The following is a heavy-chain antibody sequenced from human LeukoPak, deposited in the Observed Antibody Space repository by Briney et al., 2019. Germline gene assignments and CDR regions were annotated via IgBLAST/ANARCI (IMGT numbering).Heavy chain of an antibody. V-gene: IGHV1-46*01. D-gene: IGHD6-13*01. CDR2: IDPGGGST. J-gene: IGHJ4*02. CDR1: GYTFTSYY. Sequence: ASVKVSCKASGYTFTSYYMHWVRQAPGQGLEWMGIIDPGGGSTNHAQKFQGRVTMTRDTSTSTVHMELSSLSSEDTAVYYCARGAFITAAGTGDYWGQGTLVTVSS. CDR3: ARGAFITAAGTGDY.